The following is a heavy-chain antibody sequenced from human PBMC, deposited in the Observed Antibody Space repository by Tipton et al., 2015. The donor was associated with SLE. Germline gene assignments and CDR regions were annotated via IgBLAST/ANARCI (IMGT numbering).Heavy chain of an antibody. J-gene: IGHJ4*01. CDR2: VNHLGTI. CDR1: GGSFSGYY. V-gene: IGHV4-34*01. CDR3: ARGAKERITLVRVRPYYFDY. Sequence: TLSLTCDVNGGSFSGYYWSWIRQSPGKGLEWIGEVNHLGTIYYNPSLKSRVTISVYTSNNQLSLKLTSVTAADTAVYYCARGAKERITLVRVRPYYFDYWGQGSLVTVSS. D-gene: IGHD3-10*01.